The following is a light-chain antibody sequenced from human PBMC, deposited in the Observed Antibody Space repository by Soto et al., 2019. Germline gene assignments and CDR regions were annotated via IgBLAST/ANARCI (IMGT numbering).Light chain of an antibody. Sequence: EIVMTQSPATLSVSPGERATLSCRASQSVSSYLAWYQQKPGQAPRLPIYDASNRATGIPARFSGSGSGTDFTLTISSLEPEDFAVYYCQQRSNWPVTFGQGTKVDIK. V-gene: IGKV3-11*01. CDR3: QQRSNWPVT. J-gene: IGKJ1*01. CDR2: DAS. CDR1: QSVSSY.